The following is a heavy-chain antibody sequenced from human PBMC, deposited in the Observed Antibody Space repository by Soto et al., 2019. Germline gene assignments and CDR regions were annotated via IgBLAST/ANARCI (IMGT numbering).Heavy chain of an antibody. V-gene: IGHV1-18*01. Sequence: GASVKVSCKASGYTFTSYGISWVRQAPGQGLEWMGWISAYNGNTNYAQKLQGRVTMTTDTSTSTAYMELGSLRSDDTAVYYCARYGYYYDSSGQEADYYYYGMDVWGQGTTVTVSS. CDR2: ISAYNGNT. CDR1: GYTFTSYG. CDR3: ARYGYYYDSSGQEADYYYYGMDV. J-gene: IGHJ6*02. D-gene: IGHD3-22*01.